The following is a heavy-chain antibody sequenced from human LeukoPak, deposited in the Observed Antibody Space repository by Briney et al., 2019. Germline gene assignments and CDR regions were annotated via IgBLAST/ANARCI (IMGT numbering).Heavy chain of an antibody. D-gene: IGHD1-26*01. CDR2: ISSTSTYT. CDR3: AATVGATPL. Sequence: GGSLRLSCAASGFTFSDYYMIWIRQAPGKGLEWVSYISSTSTYTNYADSVKGRFTISRDNAKNSLYLQMNSLRAEDTAVYYCAATVGATPLWGQGTLVRVFS. J-gene: IGHJ4*02. CDR1: GFTFSDYY. V-gene: IGHV3-11*06.